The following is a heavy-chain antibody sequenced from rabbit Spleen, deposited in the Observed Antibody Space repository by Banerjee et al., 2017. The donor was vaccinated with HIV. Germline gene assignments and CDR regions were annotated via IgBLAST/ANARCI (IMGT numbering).Heavy chain of an antibody. CDR1: GFSFSNGYD. CDR3: ARDTGTSFSTYGMDL. CDR2: IDTGSRDFT. V-gene: IGHV1S40*01. J-gene: IGHJ6*01. Sequence: QSLEESGGDLVKPGASLTLTCTASGFSFSNGYDMSWVRQAPGKGLEWIACIDTGSRDFTYYASWAKGRFTISKTSSTTVILQMTSLTVADTATYFCARDTGTSFSTYGMDLWGPGTLVTVS. D-gene: IGHD8-1*01.